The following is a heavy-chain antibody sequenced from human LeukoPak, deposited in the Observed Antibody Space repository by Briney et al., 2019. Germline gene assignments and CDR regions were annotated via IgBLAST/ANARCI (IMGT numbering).Heavy chain of an antibody. CDR1: GFTFRSYA. Sequence: GGSLRLSCAASGFTFRSYAMSLVRQAPGKGLEWVSGIIADFDTTYYADSVRGRFTISRDNSKNTLYLQMNSLRAEDTAVYYCAKQRDTAMDYWGQGTLVTVSS. CDR2: IIADFDTT. D-gene: IGHD5-18*01. J-gene: IGHJ4*02. V-gene: IGHV3-23*01. CDR3: AKQRDTAMDY.